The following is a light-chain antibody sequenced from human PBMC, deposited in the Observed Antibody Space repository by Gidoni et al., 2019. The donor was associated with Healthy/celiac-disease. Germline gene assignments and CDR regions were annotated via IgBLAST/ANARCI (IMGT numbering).Light chain of an antibody. CDR1: SSNIGAGYD. J-gene: IGLJ2*01. Sequence: QSVLTQPPSVSGAPGQRVTISCTGSSSNIGAGYDVHWYQQLPGTAPQLLIYVNSNRPSGVPDRFSGSKSGTSASLAITGLQAEDEADYYCQSYDSSLGVVFGGGTKLTVL. CDR3: QSYDSSLGVV. CDR2: VNS. V-gene: IGLV1-40*01.